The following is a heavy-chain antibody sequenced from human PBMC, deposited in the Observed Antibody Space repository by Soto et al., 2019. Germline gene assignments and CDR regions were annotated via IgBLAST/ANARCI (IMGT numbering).Heavy chain of an antibody. CDR2: IIPIFGTA. CDR1: GGTFSSYA. D-gene: IGHD3-22*01. CDR3: ARDTYYYDSSGYPSYFDY. V-gene: IGHV1-69*13. J-gene: IGHJ4*02. Sequence: VASVKVSCKASGGTFSSYAISWVRQAPGQGLEWMGGIIPIFGTANYAQKFQGRVTITADESTSTAYMELSSLRSEDTAVYYCARDTYYYDSSGYPSYFDYWGQGTLVTVSS.